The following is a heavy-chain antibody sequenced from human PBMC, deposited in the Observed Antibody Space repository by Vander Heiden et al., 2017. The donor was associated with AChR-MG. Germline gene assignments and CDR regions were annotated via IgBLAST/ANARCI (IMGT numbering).Heavy chain of an antibody. J-gene: IGHJ6*02. V-gene: IGHV2-26*01. Sequence: QVTLTESGPVLVKPTETLTLTCTVSGFSLSNDKMGVSWIRQPPGKALEWLAHIFSNDEKSYSTSLKSRLTISKDTSKSQVVLTMTNMDPVDTATYYCARGTEGDYYYGMDVWGQGTTVTVSS. CDR1: GFSLSNDKMG. CDR2: IFSNDEK. CDR3: ARGTEGDYYYGMDV. D-gene: IGHD1-26*01.